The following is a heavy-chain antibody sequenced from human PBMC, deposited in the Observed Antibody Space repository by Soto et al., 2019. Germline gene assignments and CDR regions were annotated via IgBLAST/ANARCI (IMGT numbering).Heavy chain of an antibody. J-gene: IGHJ6*03. CDR3: ARDPGTYYYYMDV. V-gene: IGHV3-33*01. CDR1: GFTFSSYG. CDR2: IWYDGSNK. D-gene: IGHD1-7*01. Sequence: GGSLRLSCAASGFTFSSYGMHWVRQAPGKGLEWVAVIWYDGSNKYYADSVKGRFTISRDNSKNTLYLQMNSLRAEDTAVYYCARDPGTYYYYMDVWGKGTTVTVS.